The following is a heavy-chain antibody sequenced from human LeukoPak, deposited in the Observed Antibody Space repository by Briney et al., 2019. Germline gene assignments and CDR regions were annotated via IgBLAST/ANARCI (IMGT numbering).Heavy chain of an antibody. J-gene: IGHJ4*02. CDR1: GFTFSNAW. CDR2: IKSKPNGGTT. Sequence: GGSLTLSCAGSGFTFSNAWMKWVPQVPGKGEEWVGRIKSKPNGGTTDYAAPVKGRFSISRDDSKNTVYVQMNSLKTEDTAVYYCATGGYYFDYWGQGTLVTVSS. D-gene: IGHD3-16*01. V-gene: IGHV3-15*01. CDR3: ATGGYYFDY.